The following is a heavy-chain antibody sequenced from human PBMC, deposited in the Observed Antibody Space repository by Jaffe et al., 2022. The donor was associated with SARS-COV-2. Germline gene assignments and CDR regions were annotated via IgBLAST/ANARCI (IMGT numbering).Heavy chain of an antibody. CDR2: IYWDDDK. Sequence: QITLKESGPTLVKPTQTLTLTCTFSGFSLSTSGVGVAWIRQPPGKALEWLGFIYWDDDKRYNSSLKSRLTISKDTSRNQVVLTMTNMDPVDTATYYCAHNRAAGDMKLFWFAPWGQGILVTVSS. V-gene: IGHV2-5*02. J-gene: IGHJ5*02. CDR3: AHNRAAGDMKLFWFAP. CDR1: GFSLSTSGVG. D-gene: IGHD6-13*01.